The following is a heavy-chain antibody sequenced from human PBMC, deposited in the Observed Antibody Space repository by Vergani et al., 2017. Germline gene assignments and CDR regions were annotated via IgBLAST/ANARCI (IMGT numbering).Heavy chain of an antibody. Sequence: EVQLVESGGGLVQPGGSLRLSCKGSGYSFTSYWIGWVRQMPGKGLEWMGIIYPGDSDTRYSPSFQGQVTISADKSISTAYLQWSSLKASDTAMYYCARATMVRGVVRFDYWGQGTLVTVSS. J-gene: IGHJ4*02. CDR1: GYSFTSYW. V-gene: IGHV5-51*01. CDR3: ARATMVRGVVRFDY. D-gene: IGHD3-10*01. CDR2: IYPGDSDT.